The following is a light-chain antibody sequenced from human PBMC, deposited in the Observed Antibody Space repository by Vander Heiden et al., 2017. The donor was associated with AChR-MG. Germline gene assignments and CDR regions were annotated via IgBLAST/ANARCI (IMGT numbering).Light chain of an antibody. CDR2: GAS. V-gene: IGKV3-20*01. CDR3: HKYGSSPRT. J-gene: IGKJ1*01. Sequence: EIVLTPSPGTLSLSQGERATLSCRASQSVSSSLAWYQQKPGQAPRVIIYGASSRATGIPDRFSGSGAGKDFTLTISRLEPEDFAVYYCHKYGSSPRTFGQGTKVEIK. CDR1: QSVSSS.